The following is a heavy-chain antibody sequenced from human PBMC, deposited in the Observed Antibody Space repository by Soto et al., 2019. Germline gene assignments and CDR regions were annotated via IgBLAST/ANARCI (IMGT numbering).Heavy chain of an antibody. CDR2: IYYSGST. V-gene: IGHV4-59*01. CDR1: GGSISSSYY. CDR3: ARGGYGMDV. J-gene: IGHJ6*02. Sequence: QVQLQESGPGLVKPSETLSLSCTVSGGSISSSYYWSWIRQPPGKGLELIGYIYYSGSTKYNPSLKGRATISIDTSKNQFSLKLSSVTAADTAVYYCARGGYGMDVWGQGTTVTVSS.